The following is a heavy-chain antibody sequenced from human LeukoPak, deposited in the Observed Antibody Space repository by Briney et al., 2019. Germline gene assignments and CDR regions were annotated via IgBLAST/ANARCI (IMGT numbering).Heavy chain of an antibody. V-gene: IGHV3-23*01. CDR3: ARADF. CDR2: ISGSGGST. Sequence: TGGSLRLSCAASGFTFSSYAMSWVRQAPGKGLEWVSAISGSGGSTYYADSVKGRFTISRDNSKNTIYLQMDNLRPEDTAIYFCARADFWGQGILVTVSS. J-gene: IGHJ4*02. CDR1: GFTFSSYA.